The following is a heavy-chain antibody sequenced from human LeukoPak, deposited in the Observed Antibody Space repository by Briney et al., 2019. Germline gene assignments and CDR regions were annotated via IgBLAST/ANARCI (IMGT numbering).Heavy chain of an antibody. J-gene: IGHJ3*02. Sequence: GGSLRLSCAASGFTFSSYWMSWVRQAPGKGLEWVANIKQDGSEKYYVDSVKGRFTISRDNAKNSLYLQMNSLRAEDTAVYYCARKGSGVLLWFGELLSGAFDIWGQGTMVTVSS. CDR1: GFTFSSYW. D-gene: IGHD3-10*01. CDR2: IKQDGSEK. V-gene: IGHV3-7*01. CDR3: ARKGSGVLLWFGELLSGAFDI.